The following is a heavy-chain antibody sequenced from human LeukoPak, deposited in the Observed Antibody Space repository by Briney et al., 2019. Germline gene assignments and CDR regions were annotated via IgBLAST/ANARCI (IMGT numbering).Heavy chain of an antibody. J-gene: IGHJ4*02. Sequence: PGGSLRLSCAASGFSVSNNYMSWVRQAPGKGLEWVSLIYSGGDKRYAASVKGRFTISRDNSKNTLYLQMNSLRAEDTAVYYCARDSYSSGWYYFDYWGQGTLVTVSS. CDR3: ARDSYSSGWYYFDY. D-gene: IGHD6-19*01. CDR2: IYSGGDK. V-gene: IGHV3-53*05. CDR1: GFSVSNNY.